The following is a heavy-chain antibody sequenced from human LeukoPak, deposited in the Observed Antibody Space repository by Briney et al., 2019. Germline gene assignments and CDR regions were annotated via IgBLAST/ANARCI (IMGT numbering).Heavy chain of an antibody. CDR3: AKDLRYSFGL. CDR2: IRYDGSTK. Sequence: GGSLRLSCAASGFTFSNFNMYWVRQAPGKGLEWVAFIRYDGSTKYYAASLKCRFTISRDNSKNTVDLQMNSLRPEDTAVYYCAKDLRYSFGLWGQGTLVTVSS. J-gene: IGHJ4*02. V-gene: IGHV3-30*02. CDR1: GFTFSNFN. D-gene: IGHD5-18*01.